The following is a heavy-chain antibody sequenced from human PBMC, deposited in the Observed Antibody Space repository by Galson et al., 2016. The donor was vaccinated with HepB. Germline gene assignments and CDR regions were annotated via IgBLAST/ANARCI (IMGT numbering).Heavy chain of an antibody. CDR3: ARGAYATTVIGPLNY. CDR2: IIPILDMA. Sequence: SVKVSCKASGGSFSNYPISWVRQAPGQGLEWLGRIIPILDMANYAQNFQGRVTIIADKSTTTAYMELSSLRSEDTAVYYCARGAYATTVIGPLNYWGQGSLVTVSS. D-gene: IGHD4-11*01. CDR1: GGSFSNYP. V-gene: IGHV1-69*04. J-gene: IGHJ4*02.